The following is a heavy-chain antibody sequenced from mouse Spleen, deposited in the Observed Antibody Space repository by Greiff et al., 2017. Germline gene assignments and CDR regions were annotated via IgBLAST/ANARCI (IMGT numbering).Heavy chain of an antibody. CDR2: ISSGSSTI. J-gene: IGHJ2*01. D-gene: IGHD2-1*01. Sequence: EVQGVESGGGLVQPGGSRKLSCAASGFTFSSFGMHWVRQAPEKGLEWVAYISSGSSTIYYADTVKGRFTISRDNPKNTLFLQMTSLRSEDTAMYYCASCSYGNFDYWGQGTTLTVSS. CDR1: GFTFSSFG. CDR3: ASCSYGNFDY. V-gene: IGHV5-17*02.